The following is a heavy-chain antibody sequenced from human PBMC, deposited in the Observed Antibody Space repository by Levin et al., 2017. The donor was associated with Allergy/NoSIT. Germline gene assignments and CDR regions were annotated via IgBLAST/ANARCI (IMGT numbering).Heavy chain of an antibody. V-gene: IGHV3-23*01. CDR1: GFTFSSYA. J-gene: IGHJ5*02. CDR3: AKDLFQLQPYGGIWFDP. D-gene: IGHD4-23*01. CDR2: ISGSGDDT. Sequence: PGGSLRLSCAASGFTFSSYAMTWVRQAPGKGLEWVSAISGSGDDTYYSDSVKGRLTISRDNSKGTLYLRMNSLRAEDTALYFCAKDLFQLQPYGGIWFDPWGQGTLVTVSS.